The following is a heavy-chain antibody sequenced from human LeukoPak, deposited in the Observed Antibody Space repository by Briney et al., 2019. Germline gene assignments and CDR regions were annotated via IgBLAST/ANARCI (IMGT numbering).Heavy chain of an antibody. CDR3: ANRMFGGSGWDVFDY. J-gene: IGHJ4*02. V-gene: IGHV3-23*01. CDR2: ISSSGATT. CDR1: GFTFNSHA. Sequence: GGSLRLSCAASGFTFNSHAMSWVRQAPGKGLEWVSVISSSGATTYYADSVKGRFTISRDNSKNTLYLQVNSLRAEDTAVYYCANRMFGGSGWDVFDYWGQGTLVTVSS. D-gene: IGHD6-19*01.